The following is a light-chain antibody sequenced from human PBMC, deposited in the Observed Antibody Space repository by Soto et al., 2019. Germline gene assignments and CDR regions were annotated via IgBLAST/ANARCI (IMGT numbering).Light chain of an antibody. J-gene: IGKJ1*01. Sequence: DFQMTQSPSTLSASVGDRVTITCRASQSIGTWVAWYQQKPGEAPKFLIYDVSTLDSGVPSRFSGSGSGTEFTLTISGLQPDDFATYYCQQYSSFSSTFGQGTKV. V-gene: IGKV1-5*01. CDR3: QQYSSFSST. CDR2: DVS. CDR1: QSIGTW.